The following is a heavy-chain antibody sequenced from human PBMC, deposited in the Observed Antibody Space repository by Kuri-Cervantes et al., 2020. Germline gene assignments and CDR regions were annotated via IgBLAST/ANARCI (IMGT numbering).Heavy chain of an antibody. Sequence: GESLKISCAASGLTVSSNYMSWVRQAPGKGLEWVSVIYRGGSTYYADSVRGRFTISGDNSKNTLYLQMNSLRAEDTAVYYCARDGGDHDYYTGMDVWGQGTTVTVSS. D-gene: IGHD2-21*02. CDR1: GLTVSSNY. CDR2: IYRGGST. J-gene: IGHJ6*02. CDR3: ARDGGDHDYYTGMDV. V-gene: IGHV3-66*01.